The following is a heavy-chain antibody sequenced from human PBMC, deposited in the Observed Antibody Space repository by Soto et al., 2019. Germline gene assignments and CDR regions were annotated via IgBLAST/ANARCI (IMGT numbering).Heavy chain of an antibody. Sequence: QVQLVESGGGVVQPGRSLRLSCAASGFSFSSFGVHWVRQAPGKGLEWVAFNSYDGSNKYYADSVKGRFTISRDSSKKTLYLQMNSLRPEDTAVYYCAKALGELSPESYDYWGQGTLVTVSS. CDR2: NSYDGSNK. CDR3: AKALGELSPESYDY. CDR1: GFSFSSFG. J-gene: IGHJ4*02. V-gene: IGHV3-30*18. D-gene: IGHD3-16*02.